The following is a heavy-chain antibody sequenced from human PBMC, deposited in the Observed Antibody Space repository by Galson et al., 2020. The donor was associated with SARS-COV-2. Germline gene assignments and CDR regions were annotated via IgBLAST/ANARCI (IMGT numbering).Heavy chain of an antibody. V-gene: IGHV3-21*01. J-gene: IGHJ4*01. D-gene: IGHD3-22*01. CDR2: ISSSSSYI. CDR3: ATWYYYDSSGALDY. CDR1: GFTFSSYS. Sequence: TGGSLRLSCAASGFTFSSYSMNWVRQAPGKGLEWVSSISSSSSYIYYADSVMGRFTISRDNAKNSLYLQMNSLRAEDTAVYYCATWYYYDSSGALDYWGHGTLVTISS.